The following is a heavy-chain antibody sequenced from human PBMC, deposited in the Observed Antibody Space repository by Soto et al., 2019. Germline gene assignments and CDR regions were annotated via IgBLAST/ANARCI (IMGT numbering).Heavy chain of an antibody. Sequence: SVKVSCKTSGGIFKNFDIGWVRQSPGQGLEWMGEIIPLFNATNYAQKFRGRVTVTADESTGTAYMELTRLTYDDTAVYFCAINAGRNAQKFDFWGQGTLVTVSS. CDR1: GGIFKNFD. CDR2: IIPLFNAT. D-gene: IGHD2-2*01. V-gene: IGHV1-69*13. CDR3: AINAGRNAQKFDF. J-gene: IGHJ4*02.